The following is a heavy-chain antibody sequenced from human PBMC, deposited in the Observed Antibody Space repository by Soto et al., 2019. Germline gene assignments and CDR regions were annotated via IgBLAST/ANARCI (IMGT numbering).Heavy chain of an antibody. Sequence: PSETLSLTCTVSGGSISSGDYYWSWIRQPPGKGLEWIGYIYYSGSTYYNPSLKSRVTISVDTSKNQFSLKLSSVTAADTAVYYCASSAGYNWNFLDYWGQGTLVTVSS. J-gene: IGHJ4*02. D-gene: IGHD1-20*01. V-gene: IGHV4-30-4*01. CDR1: GGSISSGDYY. CDR2: IYYSGST. CDR3: ASSAGYNWNFLDY.